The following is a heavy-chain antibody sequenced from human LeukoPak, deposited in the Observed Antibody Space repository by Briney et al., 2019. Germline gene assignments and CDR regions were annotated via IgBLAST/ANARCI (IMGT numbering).Heavy chain of an antibody. CDR1: GYTF. J-gene: IGHJ5*02. CDR3: ARQGRNYDYNWFDR. D-gene: IGHD1-7*01. Sequence: GESLRISCKGSGYTFISWVRQMPGKGLEWMGRIDPSDSYTNYSPSFQGHVTISADKSISTAYLQWSSLKASDTAMYYCARQGRNYDYNWFDRWGQGTLVTVSS. V-gene: IGHV5-10-1*01. CDR2: IDPSDSYT.